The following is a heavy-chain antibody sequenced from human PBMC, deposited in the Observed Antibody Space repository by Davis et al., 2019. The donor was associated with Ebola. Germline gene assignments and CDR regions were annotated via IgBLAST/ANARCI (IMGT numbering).Heavy chain of an antibody. Sequence: PGGSLRLSCAASGFTFSSYSMNWVRQAPGKGLEWVSSISSSSSYIYYADSVKGRFTISRDNAKNSLYLQMNSLRAEDTAVYYCARSEGYCSSTSCYHYYGMDVWGQGTTVTVSS. D-gene: IGHD2-2*01. CDR3: ARSEGYCSSTSCYHYYGMDV. CDR2: ISSSSSYI. J-gene: IGHJ6*02. V-gene: IGHV3-21*01. CDR1: GFTFSSYS.